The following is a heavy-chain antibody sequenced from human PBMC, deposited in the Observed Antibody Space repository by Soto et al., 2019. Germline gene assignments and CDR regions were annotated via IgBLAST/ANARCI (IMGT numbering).Heavy chain of an antibody. CDR3: ARCRYGGNFDY. CDR1: GGTFSSYT. D-gene: IGHD4-17*01. Sequence: QVQLVQSGAEVKKPGSSVKVSCKASGGTFSSYTISWVRQAPGQGPEWMGRTIPILGIANYAQKFQGRVTTTADKPTSTAYMELSSLRSDDTAVYYCARCRYGGNFDYWVQGTLVTVSS. J-gene: IGHJ4*02. CDR2: TIPILGIA. V-gene: IGHV1-69*02.